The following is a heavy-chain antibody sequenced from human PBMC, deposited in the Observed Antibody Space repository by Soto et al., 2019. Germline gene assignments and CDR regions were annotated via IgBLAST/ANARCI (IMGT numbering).Heavy chain of an antibody. CDR2: MNPNSGNT. V-gene: IGHV1-8*02. CDR3: TRAYGAETFDF. D-gene: IGHD3-10*01. J-gene: IGHJ5*01. Sequence: ASVKVSCKASGYTFNNYDIHWVRQAPGHGLEWMGWMNPNSGNTGYAQNFRGRVTMTQNTAIGTAYMELSSPRSDDTATYYCTRAYGAETFDFWGKGTRVTVSS. CDR1: GYTFNNYD.